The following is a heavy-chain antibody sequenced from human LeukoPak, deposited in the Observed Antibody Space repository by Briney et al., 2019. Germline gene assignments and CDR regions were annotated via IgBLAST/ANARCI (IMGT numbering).Heavy chain of an antibody. CDR2: ITSDGSGI. CDR3: ASGRLVGAPDY. V-gene: IGHV3-74*01. CDR1: GFTFSSYW. D-gene: IGHD1-26*01. J-gene: IGHJ4*02. Sequence: GGTLRLSCAASGFTFSSYWMHWVRQPPGKGLVWVSRITSDGSGIGYADSVKGRFSTSRDNAKNTLYLQMNSLRAEDTAVYYCASGRLVGAPDYWGQETLVTVSS.